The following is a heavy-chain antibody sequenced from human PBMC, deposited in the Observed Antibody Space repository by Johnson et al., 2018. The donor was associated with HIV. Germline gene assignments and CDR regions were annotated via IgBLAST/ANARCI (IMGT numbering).Heavy chain of an antibody. CDR3: ARISGWSLAEAFDI. J-gene: IGHJ3*02. Sequence: VQLVESGGGLVQPGGSLRLSCAASGFSVSRHYMSWVRQAPGKGLEWVSGINWNGGSTGYADSVKGRFTISRDNAKNSLYLQMNSLRAEDTAVYYCARISGWSLAEAFDIWGQGTMVTVSS. V-gene: IGHV3-20*04. D-gene: IGHD6-19*01. CDR2: INWNGGST. CDR1: GFSVSRHY.